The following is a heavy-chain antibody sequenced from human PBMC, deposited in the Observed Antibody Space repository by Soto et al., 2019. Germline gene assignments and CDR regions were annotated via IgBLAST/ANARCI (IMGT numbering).Heavy chain of an antibody. Sequence: QVQLVQSGAEVQKPGASVKVSCKASGYTFSSYGFSWVRQAPGQGLEWLGWIRAYNGYTNYAQKFQGRVTITTDTATSTAYIELRSLIAYDTAVYYCARASDGSRSCWYVCYFDYWFQGTLVTVSS. D-gene: IGHD6-19*01. V-gene: IGHV1-18*04. CDR3: ARASDGSRSCWYVCYFDY. CDR1: GYTFSSYG. CDR2: IRAYNGYT. J-gene: IGHJ4*02.